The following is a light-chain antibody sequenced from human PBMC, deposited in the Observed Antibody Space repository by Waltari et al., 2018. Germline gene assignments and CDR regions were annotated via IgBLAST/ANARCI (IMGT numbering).Light chain of an antibody. V-gene: IGKV1-5*02. CDR1: CNSDPL. Sequence: DIQLTQSPSPLSASVGDRVTPLFRASCNSDPLLPWFQQKPGKAPQSLLYWGTILETGVPSRFSGSGSGTEFTLTIRSLQPDDFATYYCHQYRSYPYTFGRGTKLEI. J-gene: IGKJ2*01. CDR2: WGT. CDR3: HQYRSYPYT.